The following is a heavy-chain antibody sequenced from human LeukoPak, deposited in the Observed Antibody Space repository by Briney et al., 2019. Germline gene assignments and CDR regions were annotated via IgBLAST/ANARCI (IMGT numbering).Heavy chain of an antibody. CDR2: INPNSGGT. J-gene: IGHJ4*02. V-gene: IGHV1-2*05. D-gene: IGHD5-24*01. CDR1: GYTFTGYY. CDR3: ARSGSRELVLFDLGY. Sequence: GASVKVSCKASGYTFTGYYMHWVRQAPGQGLEWMGRINPNSGGTNYAQKFQGRVTMTRDTSISTAYMELSRLRSDDTVVYYCARSGSRELVLFDLGYWGQGTLVTVSS.